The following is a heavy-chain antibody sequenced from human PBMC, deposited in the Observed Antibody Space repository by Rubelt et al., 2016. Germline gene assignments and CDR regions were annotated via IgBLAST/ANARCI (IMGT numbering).Heavy chain of an antibody. D-gene: IGHD5-12*01. CDR1: DGSISTYY. CDR3: ARLGYQTYWYFDL. CDR2: IYYSGST. Sequence: QVQLQESGPGLVKPSETLSLTCSVSDGSISTYYWSWIRQPPGKGLEWIGHIYYSGSTNYNPSLKSRFTISVATSKNQSSLNLGARTAADTAVYYCARLGYQTYWYFDLWGRGTLVTVSS. J-gene: IGHJ2*01. V-gene: IGHV4-59*01.